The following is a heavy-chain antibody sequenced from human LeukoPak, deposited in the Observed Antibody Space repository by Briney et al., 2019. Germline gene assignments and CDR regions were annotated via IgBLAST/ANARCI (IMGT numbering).Heavy chain of an antibody. J-gene: IGHJ4*02. D-gene: IGHD6-19*01. Sequence: SETLSLTCTVSGGSLSSDYWSWIRQPPGKGLEWIAYIHSNGRTNYNPSLKSRVTISLDTSMNQFSLKLSSVTAADTAVYYCAKGAGWYGVWGQGALVTVSS. CDR3: AKGAGWYGV. V-gene: IGHV4-59*01. CDR2: IHSNGRT. CDR1: GGSLSSDY.